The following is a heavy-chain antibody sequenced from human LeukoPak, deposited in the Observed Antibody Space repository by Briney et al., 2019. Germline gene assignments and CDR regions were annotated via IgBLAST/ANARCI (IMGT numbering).Heavy chain of an antibody. CDR1: GYTFTSYG. J-gene: IGHJ4*02. CDR2: ISAYNGNT. D-gene: IGHD3-22*01. V-gene: IGHV1-18*01. CDR3: ARDKGRYYYDSSGY. Sequence: GAPVKVCCKASGYTFTSYGVSWVRQAPGQGLEGRGWISAYNGNTNYAQKLQGRVTMTTDTSTSTAYMELRSLRSDDTAVYYCARDKGRYYYDSSGYWGQGTLVTVSS.